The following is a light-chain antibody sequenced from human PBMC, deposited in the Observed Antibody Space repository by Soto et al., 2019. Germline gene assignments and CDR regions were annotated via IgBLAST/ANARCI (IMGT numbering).Light chain of an antibody. CDR1: SSDVGGYNY. Sequence: SMLTQPASVSGSPGGSITISCTGTSSDVGGYNYVSWYQQHPGKAPKLMIYDVSNRPSGVSNRFSGSKSGNTASLTISGLQAEDEADYYCSSYTSSSTLYVFGPGTKVTVL. V-gene: IGLV2-14*01. CDR3: SSYTSSSTLYV. CDR2: DVS. J-gene: IGLJ1*01.